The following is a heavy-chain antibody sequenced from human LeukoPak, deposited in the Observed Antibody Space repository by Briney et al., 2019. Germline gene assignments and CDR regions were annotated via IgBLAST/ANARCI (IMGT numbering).Heavy chain of an antibody. V-gene: IGHV3-20*04. CDR2: INWSGGST. CDR1: GFSFDEHG. J-gene: IGHJ4*02. CDR3: ARAPITSPFYFDY. D-gene: IGHD2-2*01. Sequence: PGGSLRLSCTASGFSFDEHGMSWVRQVPGKGLEWVSGINWSGGSTGYADPLRGRFNISRDNAKNSLYLQMDSLRAEDAALYYCARAPITSPFYFDYWGQGTLVTVSS.